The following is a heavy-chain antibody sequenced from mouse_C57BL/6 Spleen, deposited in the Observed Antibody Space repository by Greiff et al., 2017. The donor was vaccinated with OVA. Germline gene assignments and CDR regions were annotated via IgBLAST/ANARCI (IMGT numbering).Heavy chain of an antibody. J-gene: IGHJ1*03. V-gene: IGHV1-69*01. D-gene: IGHD1-1*01. CDR2: IDPSDSYT. CDR1: GYTFTSYW. CDR3: ACITTRYFDV. Sequence: VKLQQPGAELVMPGASVKLSCKASGYTFTSYWMHWVKQRPGQGLEWIGEIDPSDSYTNYNQKFKGKSTLTVDKSSSTAYMQLSSLTSEDSAVYYCACITTRYFDVWGTGTTVTVSS.